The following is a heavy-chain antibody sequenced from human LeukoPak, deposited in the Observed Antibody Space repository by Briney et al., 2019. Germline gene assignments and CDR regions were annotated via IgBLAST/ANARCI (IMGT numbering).Heavy chain of an antibody. Sequence: PGGSLRLSCAASGFTFSTFGIHWLRQAPGKGLEWVAGIWRDGSRKHYGDSVKGRLTISRDNSNNTLFLQMNSLRAEDTAVYYCAREASGYSRDFWGQGTLVIVSS. J-gene: IGHJ4*02. D-gene: IGHD3-3*01. CDR2: IWRDGSRK. CDR1: GFTFSTFG. CDR3: AREASGYSRDF. V-gene: IGHV3-33*01.